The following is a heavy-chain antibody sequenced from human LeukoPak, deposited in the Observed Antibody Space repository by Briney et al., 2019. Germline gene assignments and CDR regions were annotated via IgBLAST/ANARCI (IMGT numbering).Heavy chain of an antibody. Sequence: ASVKVSCKASGGTFSSYAISWVRQAPGQGLEWMGGIIPIFGAANYAQKFQGRVTITTDESTSTAYMELSSLRSEDTAVYCCARDNYAGANWFDPWGQGTLVTVSS. D-gene: IGHD1-7*01. J-gene: IGHJ5*02. CDR1: GGTFSSYA. CDR3: ARDNYAGANWFDP. V-gene: IGHV1-69*05. CDR2: IIPIFGAA.